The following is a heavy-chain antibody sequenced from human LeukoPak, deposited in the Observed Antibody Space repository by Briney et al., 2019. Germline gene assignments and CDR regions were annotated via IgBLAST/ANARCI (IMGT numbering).Heavy chain of an antibody. CDR3: ARLGTYYYDSSGLQH. CDR1: GGSISSYH. J-gene: IGHJ1*01. Sequence: SETLSLTCTVSGGSISSYHWSWLRQPPGKGLEWIGYIYYSGSTNYNPSLKSRVTISVDTSKNQFSLKLSSVTAADTAVYYCARLGTYYYDSSGLQHWGQGTLVTVSS. CDR2: IYYSGST. V-gene: IGHV4-59*08. D-gene: IGHD3-22*01.